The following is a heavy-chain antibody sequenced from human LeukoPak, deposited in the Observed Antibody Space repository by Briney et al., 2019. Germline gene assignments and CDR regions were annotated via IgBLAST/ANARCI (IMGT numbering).Heavy chain of an antibody. CDR2: IKSKTDGETA. CDR3: ILHGSGSSYAY. D-gene: IGHD3-10*01. J-gene: IGHJ4*02. V-gene: IGHV3-15*01. Sequence: GGSLRLPCAASGFTFTNAYMTWVRQAPGKGLEWVGRIKSKTDGETADCAAPVKGRFTISRDDSKNTLYLQMNSLRIEDTAVYYCILHGSGSSYAYWGQGALVTVPS. CDR1: GFTFTNAY.